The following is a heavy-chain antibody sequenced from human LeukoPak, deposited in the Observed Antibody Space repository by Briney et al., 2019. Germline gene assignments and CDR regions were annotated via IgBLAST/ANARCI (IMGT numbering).Heavy chain of an antibody. Sequence: GGSLRLSCAASGSTFSSHGMHWVRQAPGKGLDWVAFIRYDGSKKFYADSVKGRFAISRDNSKNTLDLQMNSLRTDDTAVYYCAKVDDYYGSGSYLVDSWGQGTLVTVSS. V-gene: IGHV3-30*02. J-gene: IGHJ4*02. CDR1: GSTFSSHG. CDR3: AKVDDYYGSGSYLVDS. CDR2: IRYDGSKK. D-gene: IGHD3-10*01.